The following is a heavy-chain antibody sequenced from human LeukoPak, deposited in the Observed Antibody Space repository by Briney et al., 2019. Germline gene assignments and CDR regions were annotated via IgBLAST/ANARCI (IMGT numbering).Heavy chain of an antibody. CDR3: AKRGVVIRVILVGFHKEAYYFDS. CDR1: GITLSNYG. CDR2: IGGSGGGT. J-gene: IGHJ4*02. V-gene: IGHV3-23*01. Sequence: GGSLRLSCAVSGITLSNYGMSWVRQAPGKGLEWVAGIGGSGGGTHYADSVKGRFTISRDNPKNTLHLQMSSLRAEDTAVYFCAKRGVVIRVILVGFHKEAYYFDSWGQGALVTVSS. D-gene: IGHD3-10*01.